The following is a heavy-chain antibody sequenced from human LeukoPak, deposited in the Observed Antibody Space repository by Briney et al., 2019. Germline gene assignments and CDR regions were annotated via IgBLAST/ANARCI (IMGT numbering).Heavy chain of an antibody. CDR2: IKEEGSEK. Sequence: QPGGSLRLSCAASGFTFNTYWMTWVRQAPGMGLEWVANIKEEGSEKNYVDSVKGRFTISRDNAKNSLYLQMNSLRAEDTAVYYCARAGWNLILNFWGQGTLVTVSS. CDR3: ARAGWNLILNF. V-gene: IGHV3-7*01. J-gene: IGHJ4*02. CDR1: GFTFNTYW. D-gene: IGHD1-7*01.